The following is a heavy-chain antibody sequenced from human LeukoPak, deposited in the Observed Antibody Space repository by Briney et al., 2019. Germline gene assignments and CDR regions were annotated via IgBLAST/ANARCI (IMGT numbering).Heavy chain of an antibody. V-gene: IGHV3-23*01. Sequence: GGSLRLSCAASGFTFSSYAMSWVRQAPGKGLEWVSAISGSGGSTYYADSVKGRFTISRDNSKNTLYLQMNSLRAEDTAVYYCAKSRGYSLHHYGMDVWGQGTTVTVSS. D-gene: IGHD5-18*01. CDR1: GFTFSSYA. CDR3: AKSRGYSLHHYGMDV. J-gene: IGHJ6*02. CDR2: ISGSGGST.